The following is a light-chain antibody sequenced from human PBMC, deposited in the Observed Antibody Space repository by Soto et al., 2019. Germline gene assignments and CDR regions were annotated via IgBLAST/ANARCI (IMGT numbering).Light chain of an antibody. Sequence: EIVLTQSPDTLSLSPGERATLSCRATQNVARSNLACYQHRPGQAPRRLISGASTRAADTPDRFSGSGSGAQFTLTISRLEPEDFAVYYCHQYGSSPPYSFGQGTRLEI. CDR1: QNVARSN. V-gene: IGKV3-20*01. J-gene: IGKJ2*03. CDR3: HQYGSSPPYS. CDR2: GAS.